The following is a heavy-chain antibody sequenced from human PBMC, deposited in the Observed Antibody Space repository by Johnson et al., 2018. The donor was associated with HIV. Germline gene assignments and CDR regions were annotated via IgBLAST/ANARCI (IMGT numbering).Heavy chain of an antibody. CDR1: GFTVSSNY. Sequence: EVQLVESGGGLVQPGGSLRLSCVASGFTVSSNYMSWVRQAPGRGLEWVAVIYSGGTTYYVDSVKGRFSMSRENVKNSLYLQMNNLRAGDTAVYFCARESRDGPNLRAFDIWGQGTTVIVSS. CDR3: ARESRDGPNLRAFDI. D-gene: IGHD5-24*01. J-gene: IGHJ3*02. CDR2: IYSGGTT. V-gene: IGHV3-66*01.